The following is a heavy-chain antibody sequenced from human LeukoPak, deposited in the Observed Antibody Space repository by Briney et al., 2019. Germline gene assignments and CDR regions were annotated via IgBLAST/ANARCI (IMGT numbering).Heavy chain of an antibody. CDR2: TSPSGGGI. J-gene: IGHJ4*02. Sequence: ASVKVSCKASGYTFTNYYIHWVRQAPGQGLEWMGVTSPSGGGIIYAQRFQGRVTMTRDTSTSTVYRDLNSVRSEDTAVYYCARSSITVTHEIDHWGQGTLVTVSS. CDR3: ARSSITVTHEIDH. D-gene: IGHD4-17*01. V-gene: IGHV1-46*01. CDR1: GYTFTNYY.